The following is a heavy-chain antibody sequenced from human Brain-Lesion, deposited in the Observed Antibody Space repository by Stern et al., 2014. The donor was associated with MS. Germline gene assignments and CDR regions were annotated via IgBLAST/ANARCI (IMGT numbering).Heavy chain of an antibody. J-gene: IGHJ4*02. Sequence: VQLVESGAEVKKPGASVKVSCKVSGYTLTELSMHWVRQAPRKGLEWMGGFVPEGGETIYAQKVQGRVNMTEATSLDTGSMELSSLRSEDAAVYYCATLSPGAGGNYNRHFDYWGQGTLVTVSS. D-gene: IGHD1-26*01. V-gene: IGHV1-24*01. CDR2: FVPEGGET. CDR3: ATLSPGAGGNYNRHFDY. CDR1: GYTLTELS.